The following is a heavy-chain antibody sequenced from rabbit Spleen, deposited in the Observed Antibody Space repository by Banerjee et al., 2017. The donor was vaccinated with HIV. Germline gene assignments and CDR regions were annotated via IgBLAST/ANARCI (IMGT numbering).Heavy chain of an antibody. Sequence: HLEESGGRLVQPGGSLTLSCKASGFTISNYWMNWVRQAPGKGMEWIGIIYPTTDTTYYASWVNGRFTIFSNNAQKTVDLQMNSLTAADTATYFCAREDVGGSIILWGPGTLVTVS. CDR1: GFTISNYW. J-gene: IGHJ4*01. CDR2: IYPTTDTT. CDR3: AREDVGGSIIL. V-gene: IGHV1S7*01. D-gene: IGHD1-1*01.